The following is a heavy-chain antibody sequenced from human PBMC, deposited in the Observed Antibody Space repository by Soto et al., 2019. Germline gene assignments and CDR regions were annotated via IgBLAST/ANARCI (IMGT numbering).Heavy chain of an antibody. D-gene: IGHD6-13*01. CDR2: IWYDGSNK. CDR1: GFTFTNYG. CDR3: ARDWGSSSLDY. J-gene: IGHJ4*02. V-gene: IGHV3-33*01. Sequence: QVQLVESGGGVVQPGRSLRLSCAASGFTFTNYGMHWVRQAPGKGLEWVAVIWYDGSNKYYADSVKGRFTISRDNSKNTLSLQVSSLRAEDTAVYFCARDWGSSSLDYWGQGTLVTVSS.